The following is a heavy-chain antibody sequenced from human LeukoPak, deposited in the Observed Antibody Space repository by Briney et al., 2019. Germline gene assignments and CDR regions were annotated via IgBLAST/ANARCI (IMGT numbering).Heavy chain of an antibody. D-gene: IGHD5-12*01. V-gene: IGHV3-7*01. CDR2: INQDGSEK. CDR3: ARGPSGYHNT. CDR1: GFTFRNYW. Sequence: GGSLRLSCVASGFTFRNYWMSWVRQAPGKGLEWVANINQDGSEKYDVDSAKGRFTISRDNSKNTLYLQMNSLRAEDTAVYYCARGPSGYHNTGGQGTLVTVSS. J-gene: IGHJ4*02.